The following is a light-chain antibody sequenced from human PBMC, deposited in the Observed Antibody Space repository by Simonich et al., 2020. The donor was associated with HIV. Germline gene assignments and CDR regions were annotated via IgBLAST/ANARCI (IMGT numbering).Light chain of an antibody. CDR2: WAS. CDR1: QSVLYRSNNKNF. CDR3: QQYYSPLLT. J-gene: IGKJ4*01. V-gene: IGKV4-1*01. Sequence: DIVMTQSPDSLAVSLGERATINCKSSQSVLYRSNNKNFLAWYQQKPGQPPKLLIYWASTRESGVPDRFSGSGSGTDFTLTISSLQAEDVAVYYCQQYYSPLLTFGGGTKVEIK.